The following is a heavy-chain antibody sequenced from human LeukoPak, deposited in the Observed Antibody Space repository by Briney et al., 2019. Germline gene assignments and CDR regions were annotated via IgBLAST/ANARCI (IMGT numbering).Heavy chain of an antibody. V-gene: IGHV4-59*01. CDR3: ARAVGDSGHGRYFDY. D-gene: IGHD5-12*01. CDR1: GGSISNY. Sequence: SETLSLTCTVSGGSISNYWSWIRQPPGKGLEWIGKVENTGSTNYNPSLESRVTISVDTSKNHFSLRLSSVTAADTAVYYCARAVGDSGHGRYFDYWGQGTLVTVSS. J-gene: IGHJ4*02. CDR2: VENTGST.